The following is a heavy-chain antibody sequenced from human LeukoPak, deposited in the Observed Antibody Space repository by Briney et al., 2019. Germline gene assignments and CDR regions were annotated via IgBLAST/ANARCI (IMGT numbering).Heavy chain of an antibody. CDR3: ARALYNWNSRFDP. CDR2: FYYSGIT. V-gene: IGHV4-39*07. J-gene: IGHJ5*02. D-gene: IGHD1/OR15-1a*01. CDR1: GGSISSSSYY. Sequence: PSETLSLTCTVSGGSISSSSYYWGWIRQPPGKGLEWIGGFYYSGITYYNPSLKSRVTLSVYTSKTVFSMKLSSGTAADRAVYFCARALYNWNSRFDPWGQGTLVTVSS.